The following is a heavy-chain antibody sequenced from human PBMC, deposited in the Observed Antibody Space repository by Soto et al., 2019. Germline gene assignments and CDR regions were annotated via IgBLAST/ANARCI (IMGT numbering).Heavy chain of an antibody. CDR1: GFTFDDYA. V-gene: IGHV3-9*01. J-gene: IGHJ4*02. CDR3: AKGRAFKRKNNYSNYLSPY. D-gene: IGHD4-4*01. Sequence: PGGSLRLSCAASGFTFDDYAMHWVRQAPGKGLEWVSGISWNSGSIGYADSVKGRFTISRDNSKNTLYLQMNSLRAEDTAVYYCAKGRAFKRKNNYSNYLSPYWGQGTLVTVSS. CDR2: ISWNSGSI.